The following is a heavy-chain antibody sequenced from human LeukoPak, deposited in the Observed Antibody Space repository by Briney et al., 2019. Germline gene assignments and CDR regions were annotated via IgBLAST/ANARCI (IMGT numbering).Heavy chain of an antibody. D-gene: IGHD5-18*01. CDR3: ARVRGYSYAHGAFDI. Sequence: ASVKVSCKASGYTFTSYAMHWVRQAPGQRLEWMGWINAGNGNTKYSQKFQGRVTNTRDTSASTAYMELSSLRSEDTAVYYCARVRGYSYAHGAFDIWGQGTMVTVSS. CDR1: GYTFTSYA. J-gene: IGHJ3*02. CDR2: INAGNGNT. V-gene: IGHV1-3*01.